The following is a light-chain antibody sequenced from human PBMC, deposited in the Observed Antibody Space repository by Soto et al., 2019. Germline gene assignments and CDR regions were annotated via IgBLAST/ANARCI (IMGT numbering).Light chain of an antibody. J-gene: IGLJ3*02. CDR3: NSYTTSSTWV. Sequence: SALTQPASVSGSPGQSITISCTGTSSDVGAYHYVSWYQQHPGKAPKLLIFEVSNRPSGVSNRFSGSKSGNTASLTISGLQAEDEADYYCNSYTTSSTWVFGGGTQLTVL. CDR1: SSDVGAYHY. CDR2: EVS. V-gene: IGLV2-14*01.